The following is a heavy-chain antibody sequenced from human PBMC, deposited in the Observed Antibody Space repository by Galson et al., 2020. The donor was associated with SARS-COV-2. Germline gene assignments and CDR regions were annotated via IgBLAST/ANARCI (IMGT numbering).Heavy chain of an antibody. V-gene: IGHV3-33*01. CDR1: GFTFSNYG. CDR3: ARDRDMYNWNDVPDY. CDR2: IWYDGSNK. J-gene: IGHJ4*02. Sequence: GGYLRLSCAASGFTFSNYGMHWVRQAPGKGLEWVAVIWYDGSNKYYADSVKGRFTISRDNSKNTRYLQMNSLRAEDTAVYYCARDRDMYNWNDVPDYWGQGTLVTVSS. D-gene: IGHD1-1*01.